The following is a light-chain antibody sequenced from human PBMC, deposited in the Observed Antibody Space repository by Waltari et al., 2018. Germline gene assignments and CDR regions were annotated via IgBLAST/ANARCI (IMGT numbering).Light chain of an antibody. J-gene: IGLJ2*01. Sequence: SYELNQPPSVSVSPGQTATITCSGNRLGDKYTWWYQQKPGQSPVLVIYQNIKRPSGIPERFSGSKSGNTATLTISGTQAMDEADYYCQAWDSTTVIFGGGTKLTVL. CDR3: QAWDSTTVI. CDR2: QNI. CDR1: RLGDKY. V-gene: IGLV3-1*01.